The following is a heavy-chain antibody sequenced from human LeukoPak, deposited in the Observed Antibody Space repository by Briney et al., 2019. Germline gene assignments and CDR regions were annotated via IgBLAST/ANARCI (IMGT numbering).Heavy chain of an antibody. CDR2: IYYSGST. J-gene: IGHJ4*02. CDR3: ARIYCSSTSCYHARYTVTRYYFDY. V-gene: IGHV4-59*12. Sequence: PSETLSLTCTVSGGSISSYYWSWIRQPPGKGLEWIGYIYYSGSTNYNPSLKGRVTISVDTSKNQFSLKLSSVTAADTAVYYCARIYCSSTSCYHARYTVTRYYFDYWGQGTLVTVSS. CDR1: GGSISSYY. D-gene: IGHD2-2*01.